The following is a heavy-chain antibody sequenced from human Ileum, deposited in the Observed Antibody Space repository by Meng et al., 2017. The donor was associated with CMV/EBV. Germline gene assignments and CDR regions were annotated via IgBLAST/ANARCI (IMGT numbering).Heavy chain of an antibody. CDR3: AKTGQYYYASESSRVYYFDY. CDR2: LWFHGGNE. Sequence: NHAMHWVLRPPGHGLRWVALLWFHGGNENYADSVKGQFTISRHNSMNTMCLQMDSLVVEDTAVYYCAKTGQYYYASESSRVYYFDYWGQGTLVTVSS. V-gene: IGHV3-33*03. D-gene: IGHD3-10*01. J-gene: IGHJ4*02. CDR1: NHA.